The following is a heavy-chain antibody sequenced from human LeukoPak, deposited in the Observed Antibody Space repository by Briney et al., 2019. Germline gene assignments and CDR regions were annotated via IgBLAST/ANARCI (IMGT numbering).Heavy chain of an antibody. V-gene: IGHV4-59*08. J-gene: IGHJ4*02. CDR1: GGSISSYY. CDR3: ARGDGYNLADY. Sequence: SETLSLTCTVSGGSISSYYWSWIRQPPGKGLEWIGYIYYSGSTNYNPSLKSRVTISVDTSKNQFSLKLSSVTAADTAVYYCARGDGYNLADYWGQGTLVTVSS. CDR2: IYYSGST. D-gene: IGHD5-24*01.